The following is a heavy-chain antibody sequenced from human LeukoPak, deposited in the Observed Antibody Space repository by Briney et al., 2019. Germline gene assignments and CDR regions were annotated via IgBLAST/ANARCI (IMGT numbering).Heavy chain of an antibody. D-gene: IGHD3-10*01. V-gene: IGHV3-30*04. CDR1: GFTFTSYA. Sequence: PAGSLRLSCAASGFTFTSYAMHWVRQAPGKGLEWVAVISYDGSNKYYADSVKGRFTISRDNSKNTLYLQMNSLRAEDTAVYYCARAPYYPYGPGDYWGQGTLVTVSS. J-gene: IGHJ4*02. CDR2: ISYDGSNK. CDR3: ARAPYYPYGPGDY.